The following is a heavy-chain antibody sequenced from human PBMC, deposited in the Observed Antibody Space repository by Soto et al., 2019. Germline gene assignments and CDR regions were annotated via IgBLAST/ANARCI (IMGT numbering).Heavy chain of an antibody. J-gene: IGHJ4*02. CDR3: VRDKAYYNSSGHLMGY. V-gene: IGHV3-48*03. D-gene: IGHD3-22*01. Sequence: PEGSLRFSCAASGFTFSSYEMNWVRQAPGRGLEWFSYISTSGITIYYADSVKGRFTISRDNAKNSLYLQMNSLRAEDTAVYYCVRDKAYYNSSGHLMGYWGQGTLVTVSS. CDR2: ISTSGITI. CDR1: GFTFSSYE.